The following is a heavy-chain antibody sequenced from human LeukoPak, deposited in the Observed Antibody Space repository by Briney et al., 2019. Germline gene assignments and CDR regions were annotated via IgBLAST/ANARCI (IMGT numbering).Heavy chain of an antibody. CDR2: LSSGGTT. D-gene: IGHD1-26*01. V-gene: IGHV3-53*01. CDR1: GFTVSSNY. Sequence: PGGSLRLSCAASGFTVSSNYMSWVRQAPGKGLECVSVLSSGGTTYYADSVKGRFTISRDTSKNTLYLQMNSLRAEDTAIYYCARGGDIVGATRSAFDFWGQGTMVTVSS. CDR3: ARGGDIVGATRSAFDF. J-gene: IGHJ3*01.